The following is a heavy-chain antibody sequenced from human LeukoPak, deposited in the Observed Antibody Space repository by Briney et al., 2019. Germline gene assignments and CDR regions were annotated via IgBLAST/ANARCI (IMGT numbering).Heavy chain of an antibody. CDR2: FTSDGNSM. J-gene: IGHJ4*02. CDR3: AGHTYYYDSSGPH. CDR1: GFTLSSYT. V-gene: IGHV3-74*01. Sequence: GGSLRLSCAASGFTLSSYTMYWVRQAPGRGLVWVARFTSDGNSMTYADFVKGRFTVSRDIAKNSLYLQMNSLRAEDTAVYYCAGHTYYYDSSGPHWGQGTLVTVSS. D-gene: IGHD3-22*01.